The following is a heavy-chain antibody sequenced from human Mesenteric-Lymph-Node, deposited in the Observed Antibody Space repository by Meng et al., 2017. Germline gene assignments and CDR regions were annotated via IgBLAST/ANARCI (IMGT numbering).Heavy chain of an antibody. D-gene: IGHD3-22*01. J-gene: IGHJ4*02. Sequence: SLKISCAASGFTFDDYAMHWVRQAPGKGLEWVSGISWNSGSIGYADSVKGRFTISRDNAKNSLYLQMNSLRAEDTAVYYCAGAYDSDDYNYHDSWGQGTLVTVSS. CDR2: ISWNSGSI. CDR1: GFTFDDYA. V-gene: IGHV3-9*01. CDR3: AGAYDSDDYNYHDS.